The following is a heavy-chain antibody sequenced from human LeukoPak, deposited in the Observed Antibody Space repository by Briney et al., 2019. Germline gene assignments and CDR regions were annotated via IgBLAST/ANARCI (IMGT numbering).Heavy chain of an antibody. CDR1: GYSISSGYY. CDR2: IKHSGST. Sequence: PSETLSLTCTVSGYSISSGYYWGWIRQPPGKGLEWIGEIKHSGSTNYNPSLKSRVTISVDTSKNQFSLKLSSVTAADTAVYYCARGRSWFGPYYMDVWGKGTTVTVSS. J-gene: IGHJ6*03. V-gene: IGHV4-38-2*02. D-gene: IGHD3-16*01. CDR3: ARGRSWFGPYYMDV.